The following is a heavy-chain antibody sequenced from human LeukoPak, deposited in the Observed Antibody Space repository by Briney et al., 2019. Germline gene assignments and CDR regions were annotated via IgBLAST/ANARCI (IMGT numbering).Heavy chain of an antibody. CDR2: ISPFATKI. V-gene: IGHV3-48*03. D-gene: IGHD4-11*01. J-gene: IGHJ3*02. CDR1: GFTFSSSE. CDR3: ARERVTTGGDACDI. Sequence: GGSLRLSCAASGFTFSSSEMNWVRQAPGKGLEWVSYISPFATKIYYADSVKGRFTMSRDNAKNSLYLQMNSLRVEDTAIYYCARERVTTGGDACDIWGQGTMVTVSS.